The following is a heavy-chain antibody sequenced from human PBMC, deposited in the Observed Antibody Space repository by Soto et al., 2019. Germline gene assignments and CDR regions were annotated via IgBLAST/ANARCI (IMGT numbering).Heavy chain of an antibody. D-gene: IGHD3-22*01. CDR2: IYYSGST. CDR3: ASGNYYDSSGLFDY. Sequence: SETLSLTCTVSGRSISSYYWGWIRQPPGKGLEWIGYIYYSGSTNYNPSLKSRVTISVDTSKNQFSLKLSSVTAADTAVYYCASGNYYDSSGLFDYWGQGTLVTLSS. CDR1: GRSISSYY. J-gene: IGHJ4*02. V-gene: IGHV4-59*01.